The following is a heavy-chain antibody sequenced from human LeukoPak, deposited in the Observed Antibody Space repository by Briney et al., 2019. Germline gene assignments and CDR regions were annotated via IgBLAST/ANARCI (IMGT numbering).Heavy chain of an antibody. CDR2: IYPGDSDT. D-gene: IGHD6-6*01. CDR1: GYSFTSYW. V-gene: IGHV5-51*01. J-gene: IGHJ6*02. Sequence: GESLKISCKGSGYSFTSYWIGWVRQMPGKGLEWMGIIYPGDSDTRYSPSFQGQVTISADKSIGTAYLQWSSLKASDTAMYYCARTYSSSAPYYYYGMDVWGQGTTVTVSS. CDR3: ARTYSSSAPYYYYGMDV.